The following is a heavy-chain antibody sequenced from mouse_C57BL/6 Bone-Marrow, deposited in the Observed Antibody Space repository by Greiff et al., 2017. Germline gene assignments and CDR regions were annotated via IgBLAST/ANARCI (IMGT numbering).Heavy chain of an antibody. Sequence: VQLQQPGAELVMPGASVKLSCKASGYTFTSYWMHWVKQRPGQGLEWIGEIDPSDSYTNYNQKFKGKSTLTVDKSSSTAYMQLSSLTSEDSAVYYCARGTIYYRYPWFAYWGQGTLVTVSA. CDR3: ARGTIYYRYPWFAY. CDR2: IDPSDSYT. CDR1: GYTFTSYW. V-gene: IGHV1-69*01. D-gene: IGHD2-2*01. J-gene: IGHJ3*01.